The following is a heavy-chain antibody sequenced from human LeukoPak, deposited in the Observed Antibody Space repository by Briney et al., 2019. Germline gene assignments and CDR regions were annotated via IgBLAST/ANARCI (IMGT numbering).Heavy chain of an antibody. Sequence: GESLKISCKGSGYSFTSYWIGWVRQMPGKGLEWMGIIYPGDSDTRYSPSFQGQVTISADKSISTAYLQWSSLKASDTAMYYCARQPPAWFGELFQYYFDYWGQGTLVTVSS. CDR3: ARQPPAWFGELFQYYFDY. J-gene: IGHJ4*02. V-gene: IGHV5-51*01. D-gene: IGHD3-10*01. CDR2: IYPGDSDT. CDR1: GYSFTSYW.